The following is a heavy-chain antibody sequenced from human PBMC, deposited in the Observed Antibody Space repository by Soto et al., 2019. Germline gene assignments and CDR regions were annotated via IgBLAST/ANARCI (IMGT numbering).Heavy chain of an antibody. J-gene: IGHJ6*02. Sequence: SETLSLTCGVYGGSFSAYSWTWLRQSPGKGLEWIGEITHGGSTDYNPALKSRLVMSVDTSKNQFSLRVTSVTAADAAVYFCARARFDSWSHIYYGLDVWGQGTTVTVS. CDR2: ITHGGST. CDR3: ARARFDSWSHIYYGLDV. D-gene: IGHD3-3*01. V-gene: IGHV4-34*01. CDR1: GGSFSAYS.